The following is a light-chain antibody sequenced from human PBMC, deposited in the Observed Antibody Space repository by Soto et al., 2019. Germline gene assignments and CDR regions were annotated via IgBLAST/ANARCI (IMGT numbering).Light chain of an antibody. CDR1: RSNIGRNF. Sequence: QSALTQSPSASGTPGQRVTISCSGSRSNIGRNFAYWYQHVPGTAPRLLIQRNNERPSGVPDRFSGFKSGTSVSLAISGLRSDDEATYYCAAWDDTLDAQVFGGGTQLTVL. J-gene: IGLJ7*01. CDR2: RNN. CDR3: AAWDDTLDAQV. V-gene: IGLV1-47*01.